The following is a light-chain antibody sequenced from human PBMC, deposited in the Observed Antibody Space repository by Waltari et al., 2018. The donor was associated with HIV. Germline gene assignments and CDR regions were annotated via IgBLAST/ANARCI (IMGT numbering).Light chain of an antibody. J-gene: IGLJ2*01. V-gene: IGLV1-40*01. CDR2: GNT. CDR3: QSYDSSLSGVV. Sequence: QSVLTQPPSVSGAPGQRVTISCTGGSSNIGAGYDVHWYQQLPGTAPKLLIYGNTNRPSWVPDRFSGSKSGTSASRAITGLQAEDESEYYGQSYDSSLSGVVFGGGTKLTVL. CDR1: SSNIGAGYD.